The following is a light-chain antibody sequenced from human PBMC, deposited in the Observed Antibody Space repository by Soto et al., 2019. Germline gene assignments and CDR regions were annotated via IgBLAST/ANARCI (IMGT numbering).Light chain of an antibody. Sequence: DIQLTQSPSTLSASVGDRVTITCRAGQSITNWLAWYQQKPGKAPKVLIHMASSLKSGVPSRFSGSGSGTEFTLTITCLQPDDSATYYCQQYNSLSSVSFGGGTKVEI. CDR3: QQYNSLSSVS. V-gene: IGKV1-5*03. CDR1: QSITNW. J-gene: IGKJ4*01. CDR2: MAS.